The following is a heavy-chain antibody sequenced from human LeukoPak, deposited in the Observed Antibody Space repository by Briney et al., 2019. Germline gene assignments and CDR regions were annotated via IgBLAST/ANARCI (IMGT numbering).Heavy chain of an antibody. CDR1: GFTFSSYG. CDR3: AKRDRGYCSGGSCYDACDI. Sequence: GGSLRLSCAASGFTFSSYGMHWVRQAPGKGLEWVAVISYDGSNKYYADSVKGRFTISRDNSKNTLYLQMNSLRAEDTAVYYCAKRDRGYCSGGSCYDACDIWGQGTMVTVSS. D-gene: IGHD2-15*01. J-gene: IGHJ3*02. V-gene: IGHV3-30*18. CDR2: ISYDGSNK.